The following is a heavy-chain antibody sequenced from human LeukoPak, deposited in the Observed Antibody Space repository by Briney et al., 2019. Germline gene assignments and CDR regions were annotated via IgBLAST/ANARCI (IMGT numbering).Heavy chain of an antibody. V-gene: IGHV3-64*01. J-gene: IGHJ3*02. Sequence: PGGSLRLSCAASGFTFTTYGMHWVRQAPGKGLEYVSDISSNGGSTYYANSVKGRFTISRDNSKNTLYLQMGSLRAEDMAVYYCARAIWDSSDAFDIWGQGTMVTVSS. CDR3: ARAIWDSSDAFDI. CDR1: GFTFTTYG. D-gene: IGHD6-13*01. CDR2: ISSNGGST.